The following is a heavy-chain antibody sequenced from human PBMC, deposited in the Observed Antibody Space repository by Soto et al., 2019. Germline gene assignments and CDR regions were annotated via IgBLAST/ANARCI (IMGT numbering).Heavy chain of an antibody. CDR3: SSEYERVSFYFHYSMDV. CDR1: GFTFSRYN. CDR2: ISSSSSTI. Sequence: GGSLRLSCVASGFTFSRYNMNWVRQAPGKGLEWGSYISSSSSTIYYADSVKGRFTISRDNAKNSLYLQMNSLRADDTAVYYCSSEYERVSFYFHYSMDVLGIGAAVTVSS. D-gene: IGHD3-3*01. J-gene: IGHJ6*03. V-gene: IGHV3-48*01.